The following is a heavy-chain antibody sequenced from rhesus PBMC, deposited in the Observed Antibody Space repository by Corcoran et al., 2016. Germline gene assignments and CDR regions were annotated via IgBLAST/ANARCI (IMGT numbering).Heavy chain of an antibody. V-gene: IGHV1-111*02. CDR1: GYTFTEYY. D-gene: IGHD1-44*02. Sequence: EVQLVQYGAEVKKPGASVKIPCQGSGYTFTEYYQPGGGQGPGKGLEGMGLVVPDNGEAIHAHKFQDRVTITADTSTDTAYMELSRLRSEDTAVYYCATGGSYFDYWGQGVLVTVSS. CDR2: VVPDNGEA. CDR3: ATGGSYFDY. J-gene: IGHJ4*01.